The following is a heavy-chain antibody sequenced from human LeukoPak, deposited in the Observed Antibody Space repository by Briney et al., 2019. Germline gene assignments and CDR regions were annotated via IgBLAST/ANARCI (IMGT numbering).Heavy chain of an antibody. CDR1: GFTVRSNS. J-gene: IGHJ6*03. CDR3: AREQQLVPPYYYYYMDV. V-gene: IGHV3-66*02. CDR2: IYSGGST. D-gene: IGHD6-13*01. Sequence: GGSLRLSCAASGFTVRSNSMSWVRQAPGKGLEWASVIYSGGSTYYADSVKGRFTISRDNSKNTLYLQMNSLRAEDTAVYYCAREQQLVPPYYYYYMDVWGKGTTVTVSS.